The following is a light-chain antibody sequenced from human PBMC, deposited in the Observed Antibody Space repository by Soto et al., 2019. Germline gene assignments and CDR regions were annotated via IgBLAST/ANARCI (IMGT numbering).Light chain of an antibody. CDR1: QIFSNY. Sequence: EIVLTQSPATLSLSPGERATLSCRASQIFSNYLAWYQLKPGQAPRLLIYDTFNRATDIPTRFSGSGSGTNFTLTINNLEPEDFAVYYCQQRGNWPLTFGGGTKVEIK. V-gene: IGKV3-11*01. CDR2: DTF. J-gene: IGKJ4*01. CDR3: QQRGNWPLT.